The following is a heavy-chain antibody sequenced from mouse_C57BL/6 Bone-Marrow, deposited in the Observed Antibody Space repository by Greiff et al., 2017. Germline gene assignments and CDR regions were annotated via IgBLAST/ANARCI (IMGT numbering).Heavy chain of an antibody. CDR1: GFTFSSYG. V-gene: IGHV5-6*01. D-gene: IGHD1-1*01. CDR3: ARWGYGRREFDY. Sequence: EVKLMESGGDLVKPGGSLKLSCAASGFTFSSYGMSWVRQTPDKRLEWVATISSGGSYTYYPASVKGRFTISRDNAKNTLYLQMSSLKSEDTAMYYCARWGYGRREFDYWGQGTTLTVSS. CDR2: ISSGGSYT. J-gene: IGHJ2*01.